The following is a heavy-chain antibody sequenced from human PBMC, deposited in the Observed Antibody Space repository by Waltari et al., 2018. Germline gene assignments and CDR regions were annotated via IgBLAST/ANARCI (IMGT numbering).Heavy chain of an antibody. CDR1: GYTFTSYG. D-gene: IGHD3-10*01. J-gene: IGHJ5*02. Sequence: QVQLVQSGAEVKKPGASVKVSCKASGYTFTSYGISWVRQAPGQGLEWMGWTSAYNGNTNYAQKLQGRVTMSTDTSTSTAYMELRSLRSDDTAVYYCARVVMDGSGSYYNDGWFDPWGQGTLVTVSS. CDR3: ARVVMDGSGSYYNDGWFDP. CDR2: TSAYNGNT. V-gene: IGHV1-18*01.